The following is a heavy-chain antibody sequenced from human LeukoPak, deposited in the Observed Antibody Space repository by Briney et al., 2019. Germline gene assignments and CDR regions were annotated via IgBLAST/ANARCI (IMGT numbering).Heavy chain of an antibody. V-gene: IGHV1-18*01. CDR3: ARDLPDSTYYYDSSGYRFDY. CDR2: ISAYNGNT. J-gene: IGHJ4*02. Sequence: GASVKVSCKASGYTFTSYGISWVRQAPGQGLEWMGWISAYNGNTNYAQKLQGRVTMTTDTSTSTAYMELRSLRSDDTAVYYCARDLPDSTYYYDSSGYRFDYWGQGTLVTVPS. D-gene: IGHD3-22*01. CDR1: GYTFTSYG.